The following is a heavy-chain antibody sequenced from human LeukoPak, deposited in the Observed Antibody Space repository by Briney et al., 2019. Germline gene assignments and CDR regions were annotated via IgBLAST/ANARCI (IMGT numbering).Heavy chain of an antibody. CDR3: AKDRYGGNSGGGFYS. J-gene: IGHJ4*02. Sequence: GGSLRLSCAASGFTFSNYALNWVRQAPGKGLDWVSAISGSGVTTYYADSVKGRFTISRDNSKNTLYLQMNSLRAEDTAVYYCAKDRYGGNSGGGFYSWGQGTLVTVSS. D-gene: IGHD4-23*01. CDR2: ISGSGVTT. CDR1: GFTFSNYA. V-gene: IGHV3-23*01.